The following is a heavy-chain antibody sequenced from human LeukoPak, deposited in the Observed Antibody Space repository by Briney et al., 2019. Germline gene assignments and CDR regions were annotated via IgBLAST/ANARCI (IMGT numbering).Heavy chain of an antibody. CDR2: ISRSSSYI. CDR3: ARGLGYCSGGSCLPFDY. Sequence: SGGSLGLFRAASGFTFRSHSMNWVRQAPGKGLEWGSSISRSSSYIYYADSVRGRFTISRDNAKNSLYLQMNSLRAEDTAVYYCARGLGYCSGGSCLPFDYWGQGTLVTVSS. CDR1: GFTFRSHS. D-gene: IGHD2-15*01. J-gene: IGHJ4*02. V-gene: IGHV3-21*01.